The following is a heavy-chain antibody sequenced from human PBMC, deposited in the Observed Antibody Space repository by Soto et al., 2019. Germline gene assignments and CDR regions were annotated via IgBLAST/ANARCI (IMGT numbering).Heavy chain of an antibody. Sequence: ASVKVSCKASGYTLTDYYMHWVRQAPGQGLEWMGWINPNSGDTHYAQKFQGRVTMTRDTSISTANMELSRLESDDTAVYYCARGTMVRGVSAATHDYWXQGTLGTVSS. CDR1: GYTLTDYY. J-gene: IGHJ4*02. CDR3: ARGTMVRGVSAATHDY. V-gene: IGHV1-2*02. D-gene: IGHD3-10*01. CDR2: INPNSGDT.